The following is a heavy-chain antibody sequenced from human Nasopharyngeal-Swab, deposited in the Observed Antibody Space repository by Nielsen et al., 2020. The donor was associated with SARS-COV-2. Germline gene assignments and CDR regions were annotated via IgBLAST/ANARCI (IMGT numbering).Heavy chain of an antibody. D-gene: IGHD3-3*01. Sequence: RGSLRLSCAASGIFVSGNYMNWVRQAPGMGLEWVSVVYSGGSTFYADSVKGRFTISRDNSKNTLYLQMNNLRPEDTAMYYCASPVFGVVSDAFDLWGQGTMVTVSS. V-gene: IGHV3-53*01. CDR2: VYSGGST. CDR1: GIFVSGNY. CDR3: ASPVFGVVSDAFDL. J-gene: IGHJ3*01.